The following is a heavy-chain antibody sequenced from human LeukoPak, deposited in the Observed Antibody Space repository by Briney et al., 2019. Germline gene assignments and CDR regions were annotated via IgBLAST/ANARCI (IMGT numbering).Heavy chain of an antibody. CDR2: VSYSGTYT. D-gene: IGHD3-3*01. CDR3: VRDLRFIGGSDWFDP. V-gene: IGHV3-21*01. CDR1: GFLFSDYT. J-gene: IGHJ5*02. Sequence: GGSLRLSCEASGFLFSDYTMNWVRQAPGKGLEWVSSVSYSGTYTFYADSVTGRFTISRDNAKNSLYLQMDNLRVDDSALYYCVRDLRFIGGSDWFDPWGQGTQVTVSS.